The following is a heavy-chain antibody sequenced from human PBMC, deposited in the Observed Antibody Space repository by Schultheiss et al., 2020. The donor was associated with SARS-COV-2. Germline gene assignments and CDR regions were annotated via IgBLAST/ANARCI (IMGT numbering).Heavy chain of an antibody. Sequence: GGSLRLSCAASGFTVSSNYMSWVRQAPGKGLEWVSRINSDGSTTFYADSVKGRFTISRDNAKNTLYLQMNSLSAEDTAVYYCASHGPGFDYWGQGTLVTVSS. V-gene: IGHV3-74*01. J-gene: IGHJ4*02. CDR3: ASHGPGFDY. CDR2: INSDGSTT. CDR1: GFTVSSNY. D-gene: IGHD1-14*01.